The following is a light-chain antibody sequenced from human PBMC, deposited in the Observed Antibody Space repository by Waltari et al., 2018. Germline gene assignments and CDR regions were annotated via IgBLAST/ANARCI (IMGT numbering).Light chain of an antibody. Sequence: DIVMTQSPDSLAVSLGERATINCKSSRSIFYSPNKNNYLAWYQHKPGQPPKLLIYWASTRQSGVPDRISGSGSGTDFTLTICSLQAEDVAVYYCQQYFSTPYNFGQGTKLEIK. V-gene: IGKV4-1*01. CDR3: QQYFSTPYN. J-gene: IGKJ2*01. CDR2: WAS. CDR1: RSIFYSPNKNNY.